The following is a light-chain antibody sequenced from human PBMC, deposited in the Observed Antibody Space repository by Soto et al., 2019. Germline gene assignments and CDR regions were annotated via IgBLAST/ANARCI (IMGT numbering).Light chain of an antibody. CDR3: QSFDGNDWV. CDR2: EHT. Sequence: NFMLTQPHSVSESPGKTVTISCTRSSGSIASNNVQWYRQRPDSAPTTMIYEHTRRPSGVPARFSGSIDTSANSASLTVTGLETEDEADYYCQSFDGNDWVFGGGTKLTVL. J-gene: IGLJ2*01. V-gene: IGLV6-57*04. CDR1: SGSIASNN.